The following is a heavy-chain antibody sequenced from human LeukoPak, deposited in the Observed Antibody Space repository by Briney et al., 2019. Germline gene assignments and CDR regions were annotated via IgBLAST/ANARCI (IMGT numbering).Heavy chain of an antibody. J-gene: IGHJ4*02. CDR2: IKEDGSDK. D-gene: IGHD2-15*01. CDR3: AREKSGGWHYFHY. Sequence: GGSLRLSCAASGFIFSDYWMSWVRQAPGKGLEWVASIKEDGSDKYYVDSVKGRFTISRDNAKTSVHLQMNSLRAEDTAVYYCAREKSGGWHYFHYWGQGTLVTVSS. V-gene: IGHV3-7*03. CDR1: GFIFSDYW.